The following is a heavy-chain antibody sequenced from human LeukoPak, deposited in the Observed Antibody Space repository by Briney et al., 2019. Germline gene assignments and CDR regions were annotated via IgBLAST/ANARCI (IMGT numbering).Heavy chain of an antibody. CDR1: GGSVSSGSYY. D-gene: IGHD3-10*01. CDR3: ARRGSHRSRGLDY. Sequence: SETLSLTCTVSGGSVSSGSYYWSWIRQPPGKGLEWIGYIYYSGSTNYNPPLKSRVTISVDTSKNQFSLKLSSVTAADTAVYYCARRGSHRSRGLDYWGQGTLVTVSS. J-gene: IGHJ4*02. V-gene: IGHV4-61*01. CDR2: IYYSGST.